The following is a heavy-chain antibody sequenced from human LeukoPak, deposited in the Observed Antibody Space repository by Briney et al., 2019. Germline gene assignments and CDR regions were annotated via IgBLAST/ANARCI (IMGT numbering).Heavy chain of an antibody. D-gene: IGHD2-15*01. CDR1: GYTFSSYD. Sequence: GASVKVSCKASGYTFSSYDITWGRQAPGQGLDWMGWITPYNGNTDYAQKVQGRVTMPADTSTSTAYMELRSLISDDTAVYYCARLNSAANFLDYWGQGTLVTVSS. V-gene: IGHV1-18*01. CDR2: ITPYNGNT. J-gene: IGHJ4*02. CDR3: ARLNSAANFLDY.